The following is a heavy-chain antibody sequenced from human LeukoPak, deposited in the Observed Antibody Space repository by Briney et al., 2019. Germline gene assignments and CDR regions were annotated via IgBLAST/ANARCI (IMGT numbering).Heavy chain of an antibody. J-gene: IGHJ4*02. CDR1: GGSFSGYY. D-gene: IGHD2-15*01. Sequence: SETLSLTCAVYGGSFSGYYWSWIRQPPGKGLEWIGEINHSGSTNYNPSLKSRVTISVDTSKNQFSLKLSSVTAADTAVYYCARAVAGEYYFDYWGQGTLVTVSS. CDR3: ARAVAGEYYFDY. V-gene: IGHV4-34*01. CDR2: INHSGST.